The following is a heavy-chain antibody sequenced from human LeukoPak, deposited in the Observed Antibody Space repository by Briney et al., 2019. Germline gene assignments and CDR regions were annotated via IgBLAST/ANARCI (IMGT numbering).Heavy chain of an antibody. CDR1: GFTFDDYA. V-gene: IGHV3-9*01. CDR2: ISWNSGSI. D-gene: IGHD6-13*01. CDR3: AKESPLDYYYYYMDV. Sequence: GRSLRLSCAASGFTFDDYAMHWVRQAPGKGLEWVSGISWNSGSIGYANSVKGRFTISRDNAKNSLYLQMNSLRAEDTALYYCAKESPLDYYYYYMDVWGKGTTVTISS. J-gene: IGHJ6*03.